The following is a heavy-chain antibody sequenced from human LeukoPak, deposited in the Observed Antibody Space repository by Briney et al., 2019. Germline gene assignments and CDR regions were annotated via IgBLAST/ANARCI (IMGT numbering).Heavy chain of an antibody. CDR2: ISYDGSNK. J-gene: IGHJ6*02. Sequence: GRSLGLSCAASGFTFSSYAMHWVRQAPGKGLEWVAVISYDGSNKYYADSVKSRFTISRDNSKNTLYLQMNSLRAEDTAVYYCARDGVDQLLFYYGMDVWGQGTTVTVSS. V-gene: IGHV3-30-3*01. CDR3: ARDGVDQLLFYYGMDV. D-gene: IGHD2-2*01. CDR1: GFTFSSYA.